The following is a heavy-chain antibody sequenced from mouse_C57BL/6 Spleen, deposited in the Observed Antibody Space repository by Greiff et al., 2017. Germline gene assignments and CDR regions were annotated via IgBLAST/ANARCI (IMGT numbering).Heavy chain of an antibody. CDR2: INPNNGGT. CDR1: GYTFTDYY. V-gene: IGHV1-26*01. Sequence: EVKLQQSGPELVKPGASVKISCKASGYTFTDYYMNWVKQSHGKSLEWIGDINPNNGGTSYNQKFKGKATLTVDKSSSTAYMELRSLTSEDSAVYYCARGIYYYGSSYGGYAMDYWGQGTSGTVSS. CDR3: ARGIYYYGSSYGGYAMDY. D-gene: IGHD1-1*01. J-gene: IGHJ4*01.